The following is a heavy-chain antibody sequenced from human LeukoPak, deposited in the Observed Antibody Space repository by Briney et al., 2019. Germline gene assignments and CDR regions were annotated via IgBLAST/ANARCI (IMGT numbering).Heavy chain of an antibody. Sequence: SVKVSCRASGGTFRSYDIRWVRQAPGQGLEWMGGIIPIFGTTNYAQKFQGRVTMTRDTSISTAYMELSRLRSDDTAVYYCARGAEYYYDSSGYGVYWGQGTLVTVSS. J-gene: IGHJ4*02. D-gene: IGHD3-22*01. CDR1: GGTFRSYD. CDR2: IIPIFGTT. CDR3: ARGAEYYYDSSGYGVY. V-gene: IGHV1-69*05.